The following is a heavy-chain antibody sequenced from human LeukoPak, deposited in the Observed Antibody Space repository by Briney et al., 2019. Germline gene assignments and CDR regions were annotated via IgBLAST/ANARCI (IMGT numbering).Heavy chain of an antibody. CDR3: ARGGRLLWFGEFHYYYYYMDV. Sequence: SETLSLTCTVSGGSISSYYWSWIRQPAGKGLEWTGRIYTSGSTNYNPSLKSRVTMSVDTSKNQFSLKLSSVTAADTAVYYCARGGRLLWFGEFHYYYYYMDVWGKGTTVTVSS. D-gene: IGHD3-10*01. J-gene: IGHJ6*03. CDR2: IYTSGST. V-gene: IGHV4-4*07. CDR1: GGSISSYY.